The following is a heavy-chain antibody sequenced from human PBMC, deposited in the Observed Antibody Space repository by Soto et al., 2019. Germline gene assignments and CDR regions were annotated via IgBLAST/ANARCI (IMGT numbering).Heavy chain of an antibody. V-gene: IGHV3-9*01. Sequence: SLRLSCAASGFTFDDYAMHWVRQAPGKGLEWVSGISWNSGSIGYADSVKGRFTISRDNAKNSLYLQMNSLRAEDTALYYCAKDTATTLDDAFDIWGQGTMVTVSS. D-gene: IGHD1-26*01. CDR2: ISWNSGSI. CDR3: AKDTATTLDDAFDI. J-gene: IGHJ3*02. CDR1: GFTFDDYA.